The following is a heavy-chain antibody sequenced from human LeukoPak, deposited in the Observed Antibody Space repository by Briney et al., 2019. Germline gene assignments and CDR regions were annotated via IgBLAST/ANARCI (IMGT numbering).Heavy chain of an antibody. V-gene: IGHV4-39*07. D-gene: IGHD3-10*01. CDR3: ARSDGYGLVGI. CDR1: GASISSGSNY. J-gene: IGHJ3*02. CDR2: IYSSGST. Sequence: PSETLSLTFSVSGASISSGSNYSGWIRQPPGKTLDWIGSIYSSGSTYYNPSLKSQVIIIIDTPKNHFYLTLSSVTAADTAVYYCARSDGYGLVGIWGQGTMVTVSS.